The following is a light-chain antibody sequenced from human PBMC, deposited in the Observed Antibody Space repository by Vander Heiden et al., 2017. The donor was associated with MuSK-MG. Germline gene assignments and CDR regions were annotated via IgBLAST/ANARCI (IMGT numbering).Light chain of an antibody. V-gene: IGLV2-14*03. Sequence: QSALTQPASVSGSPGQSITLSCTATSSDVGGYNYVSWYQQHPGKAPKLMIYDVSNRPSGVSNRFSGSKSGNTASLTISGLQAEDEADYYCSSYTSSSTVVFGGGTKLTVL. CDR3: SSYTSSSTVV. J-gene: IGLJ2*01. CDR1: SSDVGGYNY. CDR2: DVS.